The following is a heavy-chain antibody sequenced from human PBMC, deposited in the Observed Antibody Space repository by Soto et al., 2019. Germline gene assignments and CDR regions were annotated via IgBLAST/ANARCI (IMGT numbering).Heavy chain of an antibody. V-gene: IGHV2-5*02. Sequence: QITLKESGPTLVKPTQTLTLTCTFSGFSLSTSGVGVGWIRQPPGKALEWLALIYWDDDKRYSPSLKSRLTITKDTSKNQVVLTMTNMDPVDTATYYCAHRRCSRGGGGCYENWFDPWGQGTLVTVSS. CDR3: AHRRCSRGGGGCYENWFDP. J-gene: IGHJ5*02. CDR2: IYWDDDK. CDR1: GFSLSTSGVG. D-gene: IGHD2-15*01.